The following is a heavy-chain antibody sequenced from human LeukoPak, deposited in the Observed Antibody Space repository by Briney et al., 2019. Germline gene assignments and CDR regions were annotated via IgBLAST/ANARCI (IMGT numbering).Heavy chain of an antibody. D-gene: IGHD3-16*01. Sequence: ASVKVSCKVSGYALSESSIHWVRQAPGKGLEWMGGFDPEDGETIYAQKFQGRVTMTEDTSTDTAYMELSSLRSEDTAVYYCATSSGGGDFDYWGQGTLVTVSS. CDR3: ATSSGGGDFDY. CDR2: FDPEDGET. CDR1: GYALSESS. V-gene: IGHV1-24*01. J-gene: IGHJ4*02.